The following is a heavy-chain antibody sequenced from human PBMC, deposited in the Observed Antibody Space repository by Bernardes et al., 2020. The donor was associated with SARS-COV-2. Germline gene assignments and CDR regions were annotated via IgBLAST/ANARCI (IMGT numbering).Heavy chain of an antibody. V-gene: IGHV3-30*19. CDR2: ISYEKRTE. CDR1: GFTFSNFA. D-gene: IGHD2-15*01. CDR3: AREGEDPTSSYFDF. Sequence: SLRLSCAASGFTFSNFAMHWVRQAPGKGLEWVAIISYEKRTEYNAESVKGRFTISRDNAKNTVFLEMTSLRPEDTAVYYCAREGEDPTSSYFDFWGQGTLVTVSS. J-gene: IGHJ4*02.